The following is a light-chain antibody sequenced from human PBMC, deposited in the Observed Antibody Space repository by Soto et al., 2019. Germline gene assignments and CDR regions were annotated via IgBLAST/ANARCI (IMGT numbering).Light chain of an antibody. CDR1: SSNIGSNA. CDR3: AAWDGSLNAVM. J-gene: IGLJ3*02. CDR2: STN. Sequence: QSVLTQPPSASGTPGQRVTISCSGSSSNIGSNAVNWYQQLPGTAPKLLIYSTNQRPSGVPDRFSGSKSGTSASLAISGLQSEDEADYYCAAWDGSLNAVMFGGGTKLTVL. V-gene: IGLV1-44*01.